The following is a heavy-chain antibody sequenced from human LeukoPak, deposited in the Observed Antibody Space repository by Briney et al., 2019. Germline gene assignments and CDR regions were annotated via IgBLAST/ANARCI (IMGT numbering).Heavy chain of an antibody. D-gene: IGHD2-15*01. CDR1: GGSISSHY. V-gene: IGHV4-59*11. CDR2: IYYSGST. CDR3: ARGSGALDFDY. J-gene: IGHJ4*02. Sequence: PSETLSLTCTVSGGSISSHYWSWTRQPPGKGLEWIGYIYYSGSTNYNPSLKSRVTISVDTSKNQFSLKLSSVTAADTAVYYCARGSGALDFDYWGQGTLVTVSS.